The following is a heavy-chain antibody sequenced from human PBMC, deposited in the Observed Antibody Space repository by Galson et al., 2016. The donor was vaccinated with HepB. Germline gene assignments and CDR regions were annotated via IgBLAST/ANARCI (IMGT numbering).Heavy chain of an antibody. CDR1: GFTFSNYG. D-gene: IGHD4-17*01. CDR3: SRDVRLGTTLYHRFDP. V-gene: IGHV3-33*01. J-gene: IGHJ5*02. Sequence: SLRLSCAASGFTFSNYGLHWVRQAPGKGLEWVAATWFDGRDQYYRDSVKGRFTITKDNSKNTLFLHMNSLRAEDTAVYYCSRDVRLGTTLYHRFDPWGQGTLVTVSS. CDR2: TWFDGRDQ.